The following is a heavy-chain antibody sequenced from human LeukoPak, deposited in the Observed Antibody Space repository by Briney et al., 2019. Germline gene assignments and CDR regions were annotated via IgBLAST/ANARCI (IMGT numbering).Heavy chain of an antibody. J-gene: IGHJ4*02. D-gene: IGHD1-1*01. CDR1: GGTFSSYA. Sequence: APVKVSCKASGGTFSSYAISWVRQAPGQGLEWMGGIIPIFGTANYAQKFQGRVTITADESTSTAYMELSSLRSEDTAVYYCARDPRNGGGQYWGQGTLVTVSS. CDR3: ARDPRNGGGQY. CDR2: IIPIFGTA. V-gene: IGHV1-69*13.